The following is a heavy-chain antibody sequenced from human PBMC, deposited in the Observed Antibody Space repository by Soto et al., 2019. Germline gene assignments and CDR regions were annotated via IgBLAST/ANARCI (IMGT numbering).Heavy chain of an antibody. J-gene: IGHJ4*02. Sequence: PSETLSLTCTVSGGSITNSNWWSWVRLPPAKGLEWIGDIYHAGSTKYNPSLERRVTMSVDTSNNQFALTLTSVTAADTAVYFCARGPTLVGNTTTLESWGQGTLVTVYS. V-gene: IGHV4-4*02. CDR3: ARGPTLVGNTTTLES. D-gene: IGHD1-26*01. CDR2: IYHAGST. CDR1: GGSITNSNW.